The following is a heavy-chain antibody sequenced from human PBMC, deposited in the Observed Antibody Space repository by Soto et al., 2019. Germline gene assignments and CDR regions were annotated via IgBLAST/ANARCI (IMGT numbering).Heavy chain of an antibody. Sequence: PSETLSLTCAVYGGSFSGYYWSWIRQPPGKGLEWIGEINHSGSTNYNPSLKSRVTISVDTSKNQFSLKLSSVTAADTAVYYCARDLGDYGDYGLYYYYMDVWGKGTTVTVSS. V-gene: IGHV4-34*01. D-gene: IGHD4-17*01. CDR2: INHSGST. CDR3: ARDLGDYGDYGLYYYYMDV. CDR1: GGSFSGYY. J-gene: IGHJ6*03.